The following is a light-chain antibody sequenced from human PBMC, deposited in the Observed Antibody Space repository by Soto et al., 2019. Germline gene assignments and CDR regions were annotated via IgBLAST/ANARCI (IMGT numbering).Light chain of an antibody. CDR2: GAS. CDR3: HQYGSAPAWT. CDR1: QSISSSY. V-gene: IGKV3-20*01. Sequence: EIVLTQSPGTLSLFPGERATLSCRASQSISSSYLAWYQQKPGQAPRLLIYGASSRATGIPDRFSGAGSATDTISRLEPEDFAVYYCHQYGSAPAWTFGQGTKVEIK. J-gene: IGKJ1*01.